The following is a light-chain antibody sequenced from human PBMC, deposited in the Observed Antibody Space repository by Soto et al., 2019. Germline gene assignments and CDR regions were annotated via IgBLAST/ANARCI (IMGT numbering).Light chain of an antibody. Sequence: EVVMTQSSATLSVSPGERATLSCRASQSVSSNLAWHQQKPGQAPRLLIYGASTRATGIPARFSGSGSGTEFTLTISSLQSEDFAVYFCQQYNNWPLTFGQGTKVDIK. J-gene: IGKJ1*01. CDR1: QSVSSN. CDR2: GAS. CDR3: QQYNNWPLT. V-gene: IGKV3-15*01.